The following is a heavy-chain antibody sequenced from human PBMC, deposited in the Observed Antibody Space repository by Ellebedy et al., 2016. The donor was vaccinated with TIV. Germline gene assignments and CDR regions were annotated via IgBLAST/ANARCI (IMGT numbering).Heavy chain of an antibody. D-gene: IGHD3-22*01. J-gene: IGHJ3*02. Sequence: AASVKVSCKASGYTFTGYYMHWVRQAPGQGLEWMGWINPNSGGTNYAQKFQGRVTMTRDTSISTAYMELSRLRSDDTAVYYCARDPSIYYDSSGYYWAPDAFDIWGQGTMVTVSS. CDR1: GYTFTGYY. CDR3: ARDPSIYYDSSGYYWAPDAFDI. V-gene: IGHV1-2*02. CDR2: INPNSGGT.